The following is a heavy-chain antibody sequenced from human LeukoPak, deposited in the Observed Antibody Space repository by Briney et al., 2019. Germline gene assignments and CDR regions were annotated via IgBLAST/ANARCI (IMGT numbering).Heavy chain of an antibody. CDR1: GYTFTSYA. CDR3: AREPREAAAGIDPEFDY. J-gene: IGHJ4*02. CDR2: INTNTGNP. V-gene: IGHV7-4-1*02. Sequence: ASVKVSCKASGYTFTSYAMNWVRQAPGQGLEWMGWINTNTGNPTYAQGFTGRFVFSLDTSVSTAYLQISSLKAEDTAVYYCAREPREAAAGIDPEFDYWGQGTLVTVSS. D-gene: IGHD6-13*01.